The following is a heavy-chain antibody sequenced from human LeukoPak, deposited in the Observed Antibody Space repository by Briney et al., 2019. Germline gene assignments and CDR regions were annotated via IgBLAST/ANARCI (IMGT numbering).Heavy chain of an antibody. Sequence: GASVKVSFKASGYTFRNYGINWVRQAPGQGLEWMGWISGDSYDTKYEQKLQGRVTMTTDTSTSTAYMELRSLRSDDTAVYYCARNRTGTFDFWGQGTLVTVSS. CDR2: ISGDSYDT. CDR3: ARNRTGTFDF. CDR1: GYTFRNYG. J-gene: IGHJ4*02. V-gene: IGHV1-18*01. D-gene: IGHD3-10*01.